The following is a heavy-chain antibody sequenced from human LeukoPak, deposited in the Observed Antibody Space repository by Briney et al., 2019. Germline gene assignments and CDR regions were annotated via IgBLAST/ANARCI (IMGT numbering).Heavy chain of an antibody. CDR3: ARDSIQYYYDSSGHHDAFDI. D-gene: IGHD3-22*01. CDR2: INHSGST. J-gene: IGHJ3*02. CDR1: GGSFSGYY. Sequence: PSETLSLTCAVYGGSFSGYYWSWIRQPPGKGLEWIGEINHSGSTNYNPSLKSRVTISVDTSKSQFSLKLSSVTAADTAVYYCARDSIQYYYDSSGHHDAFDIWGQGTMVTVSS. V-gene: IGHV4-34*01.